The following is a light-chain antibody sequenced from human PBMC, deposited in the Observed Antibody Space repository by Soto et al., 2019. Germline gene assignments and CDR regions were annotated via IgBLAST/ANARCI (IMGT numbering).Light chain of an antibody. CDR3: QQRSNWPRT. J-gene: IGKJ1*01. V-gene: IGKV3-11*01. CDR2: DAT. Sequence: EIVLTQSPGTLSLSPGERASLSCRASQSGSDSYLAWYQQKPGQAPRLLIYDATNRATGIPARFGGSGSGTDFTLTISSLEPEDFAVYYCQQRSNWPRTFGQGTKVGIK. CDR1: QSGSDSY.